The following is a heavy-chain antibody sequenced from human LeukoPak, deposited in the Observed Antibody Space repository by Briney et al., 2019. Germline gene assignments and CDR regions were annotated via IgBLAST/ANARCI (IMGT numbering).Heavy chain of an antibody. CDR3: ARQQCNGRSCYSRAIWFDP. V-gene: IGHV4-39*01. D-gene: IGHD2-15*01. CDR1: GGSISSTTYY. CDR2: IYYTGTP. J-gene: IGHJ5*02. Sequence: SETLSLTCNVSGGSISSTTYYWGWLRQPPGKGLEWIRSIYYTGTPYYSPSLTSRVTVSVHTSKNQFSLKLSSVTAADTAVYYCARQQCNGRSCYSRAIWFDPWGQGTLVTVSS.